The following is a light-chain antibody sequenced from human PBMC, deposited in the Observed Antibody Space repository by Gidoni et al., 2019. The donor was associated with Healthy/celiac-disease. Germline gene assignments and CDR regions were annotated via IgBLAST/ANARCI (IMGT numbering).Light chain of an antibody. CDR3: QQYNSYSWT. Sequence: IQMTQSPSTLSASVGDRVTITCRASQSISSWLAWYQQKPGKAPKLLIYKASSLESGLPSRFSGSGSGTEFTLTTSSLQPDDFATYYCQQYNSYSWTFGQGTKVEIK. J-gene: IGKJ1*01. CDR1: QSISSW. CDR2: KAS. V-gene: IGKV1-5*03.